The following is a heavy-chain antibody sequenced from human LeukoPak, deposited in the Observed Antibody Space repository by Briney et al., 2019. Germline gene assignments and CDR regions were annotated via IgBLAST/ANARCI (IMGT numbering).Heavy chain of an antibody. CDR1: GFIFSDYG. D-gene: IGHD3-22*01. CDR3: ARVVVINGTDY. CDR2: INSDGSST. Sequence: GGSLRLSCAASGFIFSDYGMHWVRQAPGKGLVWVSRINSDGSSTSYADSVKGRFTIFRDNAKNTLYLQMNGLRAEDTAVYYCARVVVINGTDYWGQGTLVTVSS. V-gene: IGHV3-74*01. J-gene: IGHJ4*02.